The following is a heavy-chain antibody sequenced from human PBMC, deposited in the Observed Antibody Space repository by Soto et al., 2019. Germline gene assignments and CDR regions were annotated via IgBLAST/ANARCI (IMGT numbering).Heavy chain of an antibody. CDR1: GFTFSSYS. D-gene: IGHD4-4*01. J-gene: IGHJ3*02. Sequence: EVQLVESGGGLVKPGGSLRLSCAASGFTFSSYSINWVRQAPGKGLEWVSSISSSSDYIFYADSVKGRFTISRDNAKNSEYVHMNSLRAEDTAVYYCAKSPTGDAFDMWGQGTMVTVS. CDR3: AKSPTGDAFDM. V-gene: IGHV3-21*01. CDR2: ISSSSDYI.